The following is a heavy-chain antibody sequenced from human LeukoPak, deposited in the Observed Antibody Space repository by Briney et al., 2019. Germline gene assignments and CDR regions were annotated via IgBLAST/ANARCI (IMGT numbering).Heavy chain of an antibody. J-gene: IGHJ4*02. CDR2: ISGSGGST. Sequence: PGGSLRLSCAASGFTFSSYAMSWVRQAPGKGLEWVSAISGSGGSTYYADSVKGRFTISRDNSKNTLYLQMNSMRAEDTAVYYCAKDPGGFGVYYFDYWGQGTLVTVSS. CDR1: GFTFSSYA. CDR3: AKDPGGFGVYYFDY. D-gene: IGHD3-10*01. V-gene: IGHV3-23*01.